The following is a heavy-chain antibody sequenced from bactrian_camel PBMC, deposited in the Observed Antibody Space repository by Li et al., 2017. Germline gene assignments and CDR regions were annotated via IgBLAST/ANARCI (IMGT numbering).Heavy chain of an antibody. J-gene: IGHJ4*01. D-gene: IGHD2*01. CDR2: IWPDGRT. Sequence: GGSLRLSCTAPGFTSKSCVMQWYRQAEGRLREWVSTIWPDGRTMYAQSVKGRFTISKDGAKDTVYLQMSSLKSEDTAMYYCKRRLQCSGSGMITSYWGQGTQVTVS. CDR1: GFTSKSCV. V-gene: IGHV3S53*01. CDR3: KRRLQCSGSGMITSY.